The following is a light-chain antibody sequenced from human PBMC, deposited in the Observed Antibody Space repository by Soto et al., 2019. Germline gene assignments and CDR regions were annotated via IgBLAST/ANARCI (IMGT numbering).Light chain of an antibody. CDR1: SSNIGSNT. V-gene: IGLV1-44*01. Sequence: QSVLTQPPSASGTPGQMVTISCSGSSSNIGSNTVNWYQHLPGTAPKLLIYSNNQRPSGVPDRLSGSKSGTSASLDISGLQSVDEADYYCVTWDASLNVYVFGTGTKVTVL. J-gene: IGLJ1*01. CDR3: VTWDASLNVYV. CDR2: SNN.